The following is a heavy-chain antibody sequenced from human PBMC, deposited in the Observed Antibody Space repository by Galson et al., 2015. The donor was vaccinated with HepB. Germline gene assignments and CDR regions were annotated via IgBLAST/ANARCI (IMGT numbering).Heavy chain of an antibody. J-gene: IGHJ4*02. D-gene: IGHD4-17*01. V-gene: IGHV3-9*01. CDR2: ISWNSGSR. CDR1: GFTFDDYA. Sequence: SLRLSCAASGFTFDDYAMHWVRQVPGKGLEWVSGISWNSGSRGYADSVKGRFTISRDNAKNSLYLQMNSLRAEDTALYYCAKDFAADGDYGVDYWGQGTLVTVSS. CDR3: AKDFAADGDYGVDY.